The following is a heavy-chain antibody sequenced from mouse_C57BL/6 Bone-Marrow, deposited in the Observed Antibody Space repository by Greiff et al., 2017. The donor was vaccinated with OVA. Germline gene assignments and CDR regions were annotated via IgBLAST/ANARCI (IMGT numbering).Heavy chain of an antibody. CDR2: IPPNSGST. CDR1: GYTFTSYW. CDR3: AEAYDYAPMDY. Sequence: QVQLQQPGAELVKPGASVKLSCKASGYTFTSYWMHWVKQRPGQGLEWIGMIPPNSGSTNYNEKFKSKATLTEDKSSSTAYMQLSSLTSEDSAVYYCAEAYDYAPMDYWGQGTSVTVSS. D-gene: IGHD2-4*01. V-gene: IGHV1-64*01. J-gene: IGHJ4*01.